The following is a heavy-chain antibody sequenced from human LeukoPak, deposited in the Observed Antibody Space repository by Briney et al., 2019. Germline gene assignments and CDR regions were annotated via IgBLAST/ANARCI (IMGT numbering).Heavy chain of an antibody. CDR2: IYTSGST. CDR1: GGSISSYY. V-gene: IGHV4-4*07. CDR3: ARDNLRWPHSEY. Sequence: SETLSLTCTVSGGSISSYYWSWIRQPAGKGLEWIGRIYTSGSTNYNPSLKSRVTISLDTSKNQFSLNLSSVTAADTAVYYCARDNLRWPHSEYWGQGTLVTVSS. J-gene: IGHJ4*02. D-gene: IGHD4-23*01.